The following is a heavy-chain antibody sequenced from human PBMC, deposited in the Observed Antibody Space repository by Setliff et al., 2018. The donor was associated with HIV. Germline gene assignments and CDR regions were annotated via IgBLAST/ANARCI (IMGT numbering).Heavy chain of an antibody. D-gene: IGHD5-12*01. J-gene: IGHJ6*02. CDR3: ARGDGYRSNDAYYDTGMDV. Sequence: LSLTCKVSGASISSYYWSWVRQPPGKGLEWIGYIYNSGYSNPKPSLKSRVTMSLDTSKNQFSLELTSVTAADTAVYFCARGDGYRSNDAYYDTGMDVWGQGITVTVSS. CDR1: GASISSYY. V-gene: IGHV4-59*01. CDR2: IYNSGYS.